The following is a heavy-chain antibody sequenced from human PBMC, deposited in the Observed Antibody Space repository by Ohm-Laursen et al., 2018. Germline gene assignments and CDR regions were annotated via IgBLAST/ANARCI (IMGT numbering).Heavy chain of an antibody. J-gene: IGHJ4*02. Sequence: TQTLTLTCTFSGFSLSTSGMCVSWIRQPPGKALEWLARIDWDDNKFYSTSLKTRLTISKDTSKNQVVLTVTNMDPVDTATYYCARIRRYSSSWFYFDYWGQGTLVTVSS. CDR1: GFSLSTSGMC. D-gene: IGHD6-13*01. CDR2: IDWDDNK. V-gene: IGHV2-70*16. CDR3: ARIRRYSSSWFYFDY.